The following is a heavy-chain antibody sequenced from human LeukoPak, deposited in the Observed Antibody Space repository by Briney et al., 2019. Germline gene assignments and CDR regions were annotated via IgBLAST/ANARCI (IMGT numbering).Heavy chain of an antibody. CDR3: AREVLLEAGIAAAGFLFDY. V-gene: IGHV1-18*01. CDR1: GYTFTSYG. CDR2: ISAYNGNT. D-gene: IGHD6-13*01. J-gene: IGHJ4*02. Sequence: ASVTVSFKASGYTFTSYGISWVRQAPGQGLEWMGWISAYNGNTNYAQKLQGRVTMTTDTSTSTAYMELRGLRSDDTAVYYCAREVLLEAGIAAAGFLFDYWGQGTLVTVSS.